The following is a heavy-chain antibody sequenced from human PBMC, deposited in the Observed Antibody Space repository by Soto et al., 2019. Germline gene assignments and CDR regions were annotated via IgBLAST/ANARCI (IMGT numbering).Heavy chain of an antibody. V-gene: IGHV4-31*03. Sequence: SETPSLTCIVSGGTVHSGDYYCSCIRHHPWKGLEWIGYISNSGSMYYNPSLRSRVFISLDTSANHVSLTLSSVTAADTAVYYCARLRTIIGAVNQSRFDPWGQGTLVTVYS. CDR2: ISNSGSM. J-gene: IGHJ5*02. D-gene: IGHD3-3*01. CDR1: GGTVHSGDYY. CDR3: ARLRTIIGAVNQSRFDP.